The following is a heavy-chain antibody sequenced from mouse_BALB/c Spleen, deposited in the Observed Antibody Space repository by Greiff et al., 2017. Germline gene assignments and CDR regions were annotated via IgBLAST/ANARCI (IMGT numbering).Heavy chain of an antibody. Sequence: EVQVVESGPGLVKPSQSLSLTCSVTGYSITSGYYWNWIRQFPGNKLEWMGYISYDGSNNYNPSLKNRISITRDTSKNQFFLKLNSVTTEDTATYYCARWDGNSLYAMDYWGQGTSVTVSS. CDR1: GYSITSGYY. CDR3: ARWDGNSLYAMDY. J-gene: IGHJ4*01. V-gene: IGHV3-6*02. D-gene: IGHD2-1*01. CDR2: ISYDGSN.